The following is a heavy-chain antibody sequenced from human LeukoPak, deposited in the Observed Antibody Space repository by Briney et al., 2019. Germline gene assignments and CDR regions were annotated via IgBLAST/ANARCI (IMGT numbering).Heavy chain of an antibody. CDR2: IYYSGST. CDR1: GGSISSYY. Sequence: SETLSLTCTVSGGSISSYYWSWIRQPPGKGLEWIGYIYYSGSTNYNPSLKSRVTISVDTSKNQFSLKLSSVTAADTAVYYCARLSHPEIRGGDYWGQGTLVTVSS. CDR3: ARLSHPEIRGGDY. D-gene: IGHD1-14*01. V-gene: IGHV4-59*08. J-gene: IGHJ4*02.